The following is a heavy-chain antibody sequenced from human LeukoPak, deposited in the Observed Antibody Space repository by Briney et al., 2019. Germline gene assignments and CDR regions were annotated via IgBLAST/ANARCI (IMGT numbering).Heavy chain of an antibody. D-gene: IGHD6-13*01. V-gene: IGHV3-23*01. Sequence: TGGSLRLSCAASGFTFSSYAMSWVRQASGKGLEWVSAISGSGGSTYYADSVKGRFTISRDNSKNTLYLQMNSLRAEDTAVYYCAKGPFRAAGTSYGTWGQGTLVTVSS. CDR1: GFTFSSYA. J-gene: IGHJ5*02. CDR3: AKGPFRAAGTSYGT. CDR2: ISGSGGST.